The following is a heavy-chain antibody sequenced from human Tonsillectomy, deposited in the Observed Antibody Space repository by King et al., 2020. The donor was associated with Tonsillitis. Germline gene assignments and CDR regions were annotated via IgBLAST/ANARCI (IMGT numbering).Heavy chain of an antibody. D-gene: IGHD1-26*01. CDR1: GYSFTNYW. V-gene: IGHV5-51*01. Sequence: VQLVQSGAEVKKPGESLKISCTASGYSFTNYWIGWVRQMPGKGLEWMGIIYPDDSDTRYSPSFRGQVTISADKSINTAYLQWSSLKASDTATYYCARHAGRISTSWEYNWFDSWGQGTLVTVSS. CDR2: IYPDDSDT. J-gene: IGHJ5*01. CDR3: ARHAGRISTSWEYNWFDS.